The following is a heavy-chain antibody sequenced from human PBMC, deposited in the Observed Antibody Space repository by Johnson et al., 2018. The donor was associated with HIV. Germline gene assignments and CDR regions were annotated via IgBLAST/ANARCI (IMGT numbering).Heavy chain of an antibody. Sequence: VLLVESGGCLVQPGGSLRLSCAASGFTFDDYGMSWVRQAPGKGLEWVSGINWNGGSTGYADSVKGRFTISRDNAKNSLYLQMNSLRAEDTALYYCARVVMITFGGVIALDAFDIWGQGTMVTVSS. D-gene: IGHD3-16*02. V-gene: IGHV3-20*04. CDR2: INWNGGST. CDR3: ARVVMITFGGVIALDAFDI. CDR1: GFTFDDYG. J-gene: IGHJ3*02.